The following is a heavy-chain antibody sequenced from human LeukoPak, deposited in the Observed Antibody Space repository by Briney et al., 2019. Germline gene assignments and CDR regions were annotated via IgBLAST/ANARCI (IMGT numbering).Heavy chain of an antibody. CDR1: GYRFNSYW. J-gene: IGHJ5*02. D-gene: IGHD2-2*01. CDR2: IHPFDSDI. V-gene: IGHV5-51*01. Sequence: GESLKISCKVSGYRFNSYWIGWVRQRPGKGLEWMGIIHPFDSDITYSPSFQGQVTISADNSISTAYLQWSSLKASDTAMYYCARGSPSVVVPAATGSWFDPWGQGTLVTVSS. CDR3: ARGSPSVVVPAATGSWFDP.